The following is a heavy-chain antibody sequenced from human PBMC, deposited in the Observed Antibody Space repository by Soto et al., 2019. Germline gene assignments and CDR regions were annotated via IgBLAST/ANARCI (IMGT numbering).Heavy chain of an antibody. CDR3: ASWGLSGMDV. CDR2: IIPIFGTA. D-gene: IGHD3-16*01. Sequence: QVQLVQSGAEVKKPGSSVKVSCKASGGTFSSYAISWVRQAPGQRLEWMGGIIPIFGTANYAQKFQGRVTITADKSTRSAYMELSSLRPEDTAVYYCASWGLSGMDVWGQGTTVTVSS. V-gene: IGHV1-69*06. J-gene: IGHJ6*02. CDR1: GGTFSSYA.